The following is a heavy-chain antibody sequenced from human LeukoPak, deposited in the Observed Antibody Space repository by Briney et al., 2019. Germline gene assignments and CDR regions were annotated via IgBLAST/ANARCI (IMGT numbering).Heavy chain of an antibody. V-gene: IGHV4-39*07. J-gene: IGHJ5*02. CDR3: ARVPDCSSTSCAIPWFDP. CDR1: GGSISSSNFY. CDR2: IYHSGST. Sequence: PSETLSLTCTVSGGSISSSNFYWGWIRQPPGKGLEWIGSIYHSGSTYYNPSLKSRVTISVDTSKNQFSLKLSSVTAADTAVYYCARVPDCSSTSCAIPWFDPWGQGTLVTVSS. D-gene: IGHD2-2*01.